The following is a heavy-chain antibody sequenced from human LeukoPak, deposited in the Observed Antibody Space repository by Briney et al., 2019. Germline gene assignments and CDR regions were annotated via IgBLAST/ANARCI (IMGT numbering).Heavy chain of an antibody. J-gene: IGHJ4*02. V-gene: IGHV3-23*01. Sequence: GGSLRLSCAASRFIFSSYAMNWVRQAPGKGLEWISAISGSGEITYFADSVKGRFTISRDNSKNTLYLQMNSLRAEDTAVYYCASLHYDSSVFVDYWGQGTLVTVSS. CDR2: ISGSGEIT. CDR1: RFIFSSYA. CDR3: ASLHYDSSVFVDY. D-gene: IGHD3-22*01.